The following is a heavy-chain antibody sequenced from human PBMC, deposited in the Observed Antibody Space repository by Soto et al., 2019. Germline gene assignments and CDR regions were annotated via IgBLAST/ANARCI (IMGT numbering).Heavy chain of an antibody. J-gene: IGHJ5*02. CDR1: GGSISSGSHH. CDR3: ARDRNWFDP. Sequence: PSETLSLTCALSGGSISSGSHHWGWIRQPPGKGLEWIGYIYYSGSTNYNPSLKSRVTISVDTSKNQFSLKLSSVTAADTAVYYCARDRNWFDPWGQGTLVTVSS. CDR2: IYYSGST. V-gene: IGHV4-61*01.